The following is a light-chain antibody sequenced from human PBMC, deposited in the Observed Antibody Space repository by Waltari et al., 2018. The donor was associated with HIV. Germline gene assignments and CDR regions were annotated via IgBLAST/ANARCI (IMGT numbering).Light chain of an antibody. V-gene: IGKV1-39*01. CDR2: AAS. Sequence: DIQMTQSPSYLSASVGDRVTITCRTSQSTSRSLNLYQQKPSKAPKLLIYAASSLQSGDPSRFSGSGAETDFTLTISSLQPEDIATYYCQQTYSTPPTFGQGTKVEIK. CDR3: QQTYSTPPT. CDR1: QSTSRS. J-gene: IGKJ1*01.